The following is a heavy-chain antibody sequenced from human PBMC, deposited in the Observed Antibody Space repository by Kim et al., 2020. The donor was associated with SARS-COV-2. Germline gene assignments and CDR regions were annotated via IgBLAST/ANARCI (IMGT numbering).Heavy chain of an antibody. V-gene: IGHV3-30*04. Sequence: GGSLRLSCAASGFTFSSYAMHWVRQAPGKGLEWVAVISYDGSNKYYADSVKGRFTISRDNSKNTLYLQMNSLRAEDTAVYYCARDPYYYDSSAPNWYFDLWGRGTLVTVSS. CDR2: ISYDGSNK. J-gene: IGHJ2*01. CDR1: GFTFSSYA. CDR3: ARDPYYYDSSAPNWYFDL. D-gene: IGHD3-22*01.